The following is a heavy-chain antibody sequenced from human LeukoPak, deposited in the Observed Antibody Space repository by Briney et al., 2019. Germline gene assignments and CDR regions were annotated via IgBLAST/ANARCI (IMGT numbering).Heavy chain of an antibody. CDR3: ARAVTIFGPYYYYYMDV. D-gene: IGHD3-3*01. Sequence: GGSLRLSCAASGFTFSSYSMNWVRQAPGKGLEWVSYISSSSSTIYYADSVKGRFTISRDNAKNSLYLQMNSLRAEDTAVYYCARAVTIFGPYYYYYMDVWGKGTTVTVS. CDR2: ISSSSSTI. J-gene: IGHJ6*03. V-gene: IGHV3-48*04. CDR1: GFTFSSYS.